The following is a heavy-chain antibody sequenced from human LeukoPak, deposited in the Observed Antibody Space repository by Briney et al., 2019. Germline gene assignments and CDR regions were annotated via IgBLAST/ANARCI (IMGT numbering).Heavy chain of an antibody. Sequence: ASVKVSCKASGYTFTSYDINWVRQATGQGLEWMGWMNPNSGNTGYAQKFQGRVTMTRNTSISTAYMELSSLRSEDTAVYYCATHTVVVDAFDIWGQGTMVTVSS. CDR3: ATHTVVVDAFDI. CDR1: GYTFTSYD. CDR2: MNPNSGNT. J-gene: IGHJ3*02. D-gene: IGHD4-23*01. V-gene: IGHV1-8*02.